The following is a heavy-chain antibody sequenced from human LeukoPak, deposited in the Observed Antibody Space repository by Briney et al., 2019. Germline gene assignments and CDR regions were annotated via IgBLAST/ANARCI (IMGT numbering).Heavy chain of an antibody. CDR3: AKDLSYSSSHPFDY. Sequence: GGSLRLSCAASGFTFDDYAMHWVRQAPGMGLQWVSLISGDGVSTYYAASMKGRFTISRDNSKNSLYLQMNSLRAEDTALYYCAKDLSYSSSHPFDYWGQGTLVTVSP. CDR1: GFTFDDYA. CDR2: ISGDGVST. D-gene: IGHD6-13*01. V-gene: IGHV3-43*02. J-gene: IGHJ4*02.